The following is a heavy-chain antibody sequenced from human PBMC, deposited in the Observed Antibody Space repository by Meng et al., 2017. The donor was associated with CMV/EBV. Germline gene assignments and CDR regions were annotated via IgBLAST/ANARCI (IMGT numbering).Heavy chain of an antibody. Sequence: GESLKISCAASGFTFSSYAMHWVRQAPGKGLEWVAVISYDGSNKYYADSVKGRFTISRDNSKNTLYLQMNSLRAEDTGVYYCARERQLWSNYYGMDVWGQGTTVTVSS. CDR2: ISYDGSNK. D-gene: IGHD5-18*01. J-gene: IGHJ6*02. V-gene: IGHV3-30*04. CDR3: ARERQLWSNYYGMDV. CDR1: GFTFSSYA.